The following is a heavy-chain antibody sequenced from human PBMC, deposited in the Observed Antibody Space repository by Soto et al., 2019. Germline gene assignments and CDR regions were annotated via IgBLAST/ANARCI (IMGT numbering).Heavy chain of an antibody. Sequence: PSETLSLTCAVYGGSFSGYYWSWIRQPPGKGLEWIGEINHSGSTNYNPSLKSRVTISVDTSKNQFSLKLSSLTAADTAVYYCARIALQHYFDYWGQGTLVTVSS. CDR3: ARIALQHYFDY. J-gene: IGHJ4*02. D-gene: IGHD1-1*01. CDR2: INHSGST. CDR1: GGSFSGYY. V-gene: IGHV4-34*01.